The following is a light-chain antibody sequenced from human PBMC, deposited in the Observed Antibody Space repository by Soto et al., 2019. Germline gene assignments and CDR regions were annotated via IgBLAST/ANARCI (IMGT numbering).Light chain of an antibody. CDR1: QTVISDY. V-gene: IGKV3-20*01. CDR2: GAS. Sequence: EIVLTQSPGTLSSSPGERATLSCRVSQTVISDYLAWYQHKPGQSPRLLIYGASHRATGVPDRFTGSGSGTDFTLTISRLEPEDFAVYYCQQYGGAPYTFGQGTKLEIK. J-gene: IGKJ2*01. CDR3: QQYGGAPYT.